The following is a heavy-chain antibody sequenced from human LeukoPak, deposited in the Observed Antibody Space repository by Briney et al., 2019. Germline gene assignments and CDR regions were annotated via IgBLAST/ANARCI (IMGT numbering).Heavy chain of an antibody. Sequence: SETLSLTCAVYGGSFSGYYWSWIRQPPGKGLEWIGEINHSGSTNYNPSLKSRVTISVDTSKNQFSLKLSSVTAADTAVYYCASCLNYYGSGSYDYWGQGTLVTVSS. D-gene: IGHD3-10*01. J-gene: IGHJ4*02. V-gene: IGHV4-34*01. CDR2: INHSGST. CDR1: GGSFSGYY. CDR3: ASCLNYYGSGSYDY.